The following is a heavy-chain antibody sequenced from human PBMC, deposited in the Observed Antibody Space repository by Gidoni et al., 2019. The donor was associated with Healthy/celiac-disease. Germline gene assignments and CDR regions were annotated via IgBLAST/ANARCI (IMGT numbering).Heavy chain of an antibody. V-gene: IGHV4-4*02. CDR2: IYHSGST. J-gene: IGHJ6*02. CDR3: ARESNYYDSSGYPTGGYYGMDV. CDR1: GGSMSSSNW. Sequence: QVQLQESGPGLVKTSGTPSLTCAVSGGSMSSSNWWSWVRQPPGKGLEYIGEIYHSGSTNYNPSLKGRVTMSVDRSKNQFSLKLSSVTAADTAVYYCARESNYYDSSGYPTGGYYGMDVWGQGTTVTVSS. D-gene: IGHD3-22*01.